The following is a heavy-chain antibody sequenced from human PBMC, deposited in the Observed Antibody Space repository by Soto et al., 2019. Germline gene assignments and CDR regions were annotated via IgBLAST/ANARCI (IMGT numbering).Heavy chain of an antibody. CDR3: ATDVPTVTTVYYYYGMDV. CDR1: GDTFSFYT. J-gene: IGHJ6*02. V-gene: IGHV1-69*04. D-gene: IGHD4-17*01. CDR2: FNPILSMS. Sequence: SVKVSCKASGDTFSFYTINWVRQAPGLGLEWMGRFNPILSMSNYAQRFQGRVTMTADKSTGTAYMELSSLRSEDTAVYYCATDVPTVTTVYYYYGMDVWGQGTTVTVSS.